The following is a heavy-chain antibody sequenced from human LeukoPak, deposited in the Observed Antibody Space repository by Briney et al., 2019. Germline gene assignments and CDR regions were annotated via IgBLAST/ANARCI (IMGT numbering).Heavy chain of an antibody. J-gene: IGHJ3*02. CDR3: ARPGYSYANDAFDI. CDR2: INHSGST. Sequence: ASETLSLTCAVYGGSFSGYYWSWIRQPPGKGLEWIGEINHSGSTNYNPSLKSRVTISVDTSKNQFSLKLSSVTAADTAVYYCARPGYSYANDAFDIWGQGTMVTVSS. CDR1: GGSFSGYY. D-gene: IGHD5-18*01. V-gene: IGHV4-34*01.